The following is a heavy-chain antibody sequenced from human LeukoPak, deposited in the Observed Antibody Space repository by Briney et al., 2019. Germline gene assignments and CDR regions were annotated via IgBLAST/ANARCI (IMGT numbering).Heavy chain of an antibody. CDR1: GFTFSSYW. J-gene: IGHJ4*02. Sequence: GGSLRLSCAASGFTFSSYWMSWVRQAPGKGLEWVANIKQDGSEKYYVDSVKGRFTISRDNAKNSLYLQMNSLRAEDTAVYYCARIHDGPYDILTGYDYWGQGTLVTVSS. CDR2: IKQDGSEK. D-gene: IGHD3-9*01. CDR3: ARIHDGPYDILTGYDY. V-gene: IGHV3-7*01.